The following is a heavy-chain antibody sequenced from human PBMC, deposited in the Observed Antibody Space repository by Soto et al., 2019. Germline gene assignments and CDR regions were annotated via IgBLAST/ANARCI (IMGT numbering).Heavy chain of an antibody. CDR3: AKERGVLDAFDI. V-gene: IGHV3-30*18. CDR1: GFTSSSFV. J-gene: IGHJ3*02. CDR2: ISSDGNNQ. Sequence: QVQLVESGGGVVQPGRSLRLSCAASGFTSSSFVIHWVSQAPGKGLEWLAVISSDGNNQYYADSVKGRFTISRDNSKHTLYLQVNSLRAEDTAVYFCAKERGVLDAFDIWGQGTMVTVSS. D-gene: IGHD3-10*01.